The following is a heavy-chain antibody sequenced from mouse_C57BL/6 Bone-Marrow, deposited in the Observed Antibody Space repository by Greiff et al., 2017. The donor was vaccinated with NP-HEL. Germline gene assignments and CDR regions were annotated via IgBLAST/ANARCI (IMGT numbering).Heavy chain of an antibody. V-gene: IGHV1-69*01. J-gene: IGHJ2*01. CDR3: ARLRKDGDY. CDR1: GYTFTSYW. CDR2: IDPSDSYT. D-gene: IGHD2-3*01. Sequence: VQLLQSGAELVMPGASVKLSCTASGYTFTSYWMHWVKQRPGQGLEWIGEIDPSDSYTNYTQKFKGKTTLTVDKSSSTAYMQLSSLTSEDSAFYYCARLRKDGDYWGQGTTLTVSS.